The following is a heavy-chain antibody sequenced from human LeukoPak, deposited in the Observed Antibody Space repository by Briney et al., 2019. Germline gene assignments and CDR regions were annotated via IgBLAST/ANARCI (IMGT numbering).Heavy chain of an antibody. Sequence: GGSLRLSCAASGFTFSDYYMSWIRQAPGKGLEWVPYISSSGSTIYYADSVKGRFTISRDNAKNSLYLQMNSLRAEDTAVYYCARGAYSGYSYGYFDYWGQGTLVTVSS. J-gene: IGHJ4*02. CDR2: ISSSGSTI. CDR3: ARGAYSGYSYGYFDY. CDR1: GFTFSDYY. V-gene: IGHV3-11*04. D-gene: IGHD5-18*01.